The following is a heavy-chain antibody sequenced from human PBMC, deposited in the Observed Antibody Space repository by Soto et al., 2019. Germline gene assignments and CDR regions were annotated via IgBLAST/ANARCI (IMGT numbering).Heavy chain of an antibody. CDR1: GYTFTNYA. Sequence: QVQLVQSGAEVKKPGASVKVSCKASGYTFTNYAMHWVRQAPGQSLEWMGWINAGNGNTKYSQKFQGRVTITRDTSASRAYMDLSSPRSEDTAVYYCARGPGGPDGPGDYWGQGTLVTVSS. J-gene: IGHJ4*02. CDR2: INAGNGNT. CDR3: ARGPGGPDGPGDY. V-gene: IGHV1-3*01. D-gene: IGHD2-15*01.